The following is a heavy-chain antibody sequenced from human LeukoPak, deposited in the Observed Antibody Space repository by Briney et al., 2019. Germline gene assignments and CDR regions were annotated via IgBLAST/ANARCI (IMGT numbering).Heavy chain of an antibody. D-gene: IGHD6-6*01. V-gene: IGHV4-39*07. CDR2: INHSGST. J-gene: IGHJ4*02. Sequence: SETLSLTCTVSGASISGSGYYWGWIRQPPGKGLEWIGEINHSGSTNYNPSLKSRVTISVDTSKNQFSLKLSSVTAADTAVYYCARGHYSSSSRPVNYWGQGTLVTVSS. CDR3: ARGHYSSSSRPVNY. CDR1: GASISGSGYY.